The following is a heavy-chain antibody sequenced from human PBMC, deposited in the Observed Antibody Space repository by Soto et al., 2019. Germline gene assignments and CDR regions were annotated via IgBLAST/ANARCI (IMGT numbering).Heavy chain of an antibody. V-gene: IGHV3-30-3*01. CDR2: ISYDTYSK. J-gene: IGHJ6*02. CDR1: GFTFSSYA. D-gene: IGHD4-4*01. CDR3: ARGPGGSSNAHYGLDV. Sequence: GGSLRLSCAASGFTFSSYAMHWVRQAPGKGLEWVAVISYDTYSKSDADSVKGRFTISRDNSKNTLYLQMNSLRAEDTAVYYCARGPGGSSNAHYGLDVWGQGTTVTVSS.